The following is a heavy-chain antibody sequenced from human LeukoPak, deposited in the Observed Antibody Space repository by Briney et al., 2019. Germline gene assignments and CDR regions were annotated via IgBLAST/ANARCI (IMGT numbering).Heavy chain of an antibody. D-gene: IGHD2-15*01. CDR3: ARHSSGGGRKAFDI. V-gene: IGHV4-59*08. Sequence: PSETLSLPCSLSGGSISGHYWSWLRHPPGKGLEGLGYIYPSGRPHYSPSFKSRVTISVATSNNQFSLKLTSVTAADTAVYYCARHSSGGGRKAFDIWGQGTMVTVSS. CDR2: IYPSGRP. CDR1: GGSISGHY. J-gene: IGHJ3*02.